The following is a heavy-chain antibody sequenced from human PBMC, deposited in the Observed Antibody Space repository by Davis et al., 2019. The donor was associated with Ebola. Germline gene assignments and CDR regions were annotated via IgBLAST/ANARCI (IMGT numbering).Heavy chain of an antibody. D-gene: IGHD6-19*01. CDR2: IYYSGST. J-gene: IGHJ4*02. Sequence: PSETLSLTCTVSSFSFSSYYWSWIRQPPGKGLEWIGYIYYSGSTNYNPSLKSRVTISVDTSKNQFSLKLSSVTAADTAVYYCARAPVAGTSLIEDWGQGTLVT. V-gene: IGHV4-59*01. CDR3: ARAPVAGTSLIED. CDR1: SFSFSSYY.